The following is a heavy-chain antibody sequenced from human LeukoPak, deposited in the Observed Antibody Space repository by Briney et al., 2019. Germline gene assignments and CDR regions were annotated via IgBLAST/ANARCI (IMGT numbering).Heavy chain of an antibody. CDR2: ISGSGAGT. J-gene: IGHJ4*02. CDR1: RFTFSSYA. Sequence: GGSLRLSCAASRFTFSSYAMRWVRQAPGKGLEWVSTISGSGAGTYYADSVKGRFTISRDNPKNTLYLQMNSLRAEDTAIYYCAKGTRGSGTSYNDDYWGQGTLVTVSS. D-gene: IGHD3-10*01. V-gene: IGHV3-23*01. CDR3: AKGTRGSGTSYNDDY.